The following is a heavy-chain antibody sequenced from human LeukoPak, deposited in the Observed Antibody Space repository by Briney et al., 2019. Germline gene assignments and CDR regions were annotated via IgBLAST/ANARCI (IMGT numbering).Heavy chain of an antibody. CDR1: GYTFTGYY. Sequence: ASVKVSCKASGYTFTGYYMXXVRQAPGXXXXXXXXXXPXSGGTNYAQKFQGRVTMTRDTSISTAYMELSRLRSDDTAVYYCARCPCYYYDSSGYTFDYWGQGTLVTVSS. V-gene: IGHV1-2*02. CDR2: XXPXSGGT. CDR3: ARCPCYYYDSSGYTFDY. J-gene: IGHJ4*02. D-gene: IGHD3-22*01.